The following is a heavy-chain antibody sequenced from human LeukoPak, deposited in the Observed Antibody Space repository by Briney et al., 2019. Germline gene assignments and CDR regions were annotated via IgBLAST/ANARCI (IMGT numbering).Heavy chain of an antibody. V-gene: IGHV3-21*01. J-gene: IGHJ4*02. CDR3: ARATAAVGYDY. CDR1: GFTFSSYS. D-gene: IGHD6-13*01. CDR2: ISSSSSYI. Sequence: KPGRSLRLSCAASGFTFSSYSMNWVRQAPGKGLEWVSSISSSSSYIYYADSVKGRFTISRDNAKNSLYLQMNSLRAEDTAVYYCARATAAVGYDYWGQGTLVTVSS.